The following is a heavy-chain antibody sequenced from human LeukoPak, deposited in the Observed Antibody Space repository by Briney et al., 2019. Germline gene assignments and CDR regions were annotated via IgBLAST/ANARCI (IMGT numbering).Heavy chain of an antibody. CDR3: ARDYYDSGSYGGISFDY. CDR2: ISPSGDIK. Sequence: GGTLRLSCVASGFTFSRHGMNWVRQAPGKGLEWVSGISPSGDIKYYVDSVKGRFTVSRDNSKNTLYLQINSLRDEDTAVYYCARDYYDSGSYGGISFDYWGQGTLVTVSS. J-gene: IGHJ4*02. D-gene: IGHD3-10*01. V-gene: IGHV3-23*01. CDR1: GFTFSRHG.